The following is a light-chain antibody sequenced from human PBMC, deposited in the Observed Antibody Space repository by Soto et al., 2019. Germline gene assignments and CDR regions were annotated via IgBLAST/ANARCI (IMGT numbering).Light chain of an antibody. J-gene: IGKJ1*01. Sequence: DIPMTQSPSSLSASVGDRVTITYRASQSISSYLNWYQQKPGKAPKILIYAASSLQSGVPSRFSGSGSGTDFTLTISSLQPEDFATYYCQQSYSTPWTFGQGTKVEIK. V-gene: IGKV1-39*01. CDR3: QQSYSTPWT. CDR1: QSISSY. CDR2: AAS.